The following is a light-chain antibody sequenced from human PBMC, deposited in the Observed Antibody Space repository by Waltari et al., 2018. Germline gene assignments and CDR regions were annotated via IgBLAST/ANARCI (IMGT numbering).Light chain of an antibody. V-gene: IGLV2-8*01. Sequence: QSALTQPPSASGSPGQSVTISCTGTSSDVGAYNYVSWYQQYPDKAPKLRIYEVTKRPSGVPDRCSGSKSGNTASLTVSGLQAEDEADYYCISYAGNNKYVLGAGTKVTVL. CDR1: SSDVGAYNY. CDR3: ISYAGNNKYV. CDR2: EVT. J-gene: IGLJ1*01.